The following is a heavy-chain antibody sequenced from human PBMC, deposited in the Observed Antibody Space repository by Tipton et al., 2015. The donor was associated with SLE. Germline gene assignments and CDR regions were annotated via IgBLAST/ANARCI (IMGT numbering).Heavy chain of an antibody. V-gene: IGHV4-28*03. Sequence: GLVKPSETLSLTCAVSGGSISSSNWWSWIRQSPGKGLEWSGYIYYTGSTNYNYKASLKSRVTISLDASKSQFTLKLTSVTAADTGVYYCARGRVSSAYYRHVNMDFWGQGTLVTVSS. CDR1: GGSISSSNW. CDR2: IYYTGST. CDR3: ARGRVSSAYYRHVNMDF. J-gene: IGHJ4*02. D-gene: IGHD3-22*01.